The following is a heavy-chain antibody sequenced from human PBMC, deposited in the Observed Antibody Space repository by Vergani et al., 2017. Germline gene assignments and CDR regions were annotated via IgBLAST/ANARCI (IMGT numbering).Heavy chain of an antibody. CDR2: ISARYPST. CDR1: GFTFSACP. J-gene: IGHJ4*02. D-gene: IGHD1-26*01. V-gene: IGHV3-23*01. CDR3: ARLSYDTTPYLQGSYDC. Sequence: EVQLLESGGGLVQPGGSVRLSCAASGFTFSACPMTWVRQAPGMGLEWVSAISARYPSTYYADSVKGRFTISRDNSKNMLYLQMNSLRAEDTAVYYCARLSYDTTPYLQGSYDCWGQGTLVSVSS.